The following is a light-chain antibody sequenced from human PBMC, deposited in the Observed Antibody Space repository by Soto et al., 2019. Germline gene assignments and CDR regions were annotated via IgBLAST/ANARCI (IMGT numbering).Light chain of an antibody. J-gene: IGKJ1*01. Sequence: EIVLTQSPGTLSLSLGERATLSCRASQSVSSNYLAWYQQKPGQAPRLLIYGASTRATGIPDRFSDGGSGTDFTLTISRLEPEDFAVYYCHQYGSSPQTFGQGTKVGIK. CDR2: GAS. V-gene: IGKV3-20*01. CDR1: QSVSSNY. CDR3: HQYGSSPQT.